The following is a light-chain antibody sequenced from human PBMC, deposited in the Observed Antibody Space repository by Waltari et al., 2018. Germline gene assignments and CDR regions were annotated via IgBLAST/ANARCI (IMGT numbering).Light chain of an antibody. V-gene: IGKV3-11*01. CDR1: HSVSRY. CDR3: QQRSNWPLT. CDR2: DAS. Sequence: EIVLTQSPATLSLSQGEGATLSCSASHSVSRYLAWYQQRPGQAPRLLIFDASFRATVIPARFSGSGSETDFTLTISSLEPEDCAVYYCQQRSNWPLTFGGGTKVEIK. J-gene: IGKJ4*01.